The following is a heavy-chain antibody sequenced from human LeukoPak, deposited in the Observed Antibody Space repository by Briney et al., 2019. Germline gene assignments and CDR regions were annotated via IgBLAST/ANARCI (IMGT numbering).Heavy chain of an antibody. CDR3: ARDSYDFWSGSGHDAFDI. V-gene: IGHV3-21*01. CDR1: GFTFSSYS. Sequence: GGSLRLSCAASGFTFSSYSMNWVRQAPGKGLEWVSSISSSSSYIYYADSVKGRFTISRDNAKNSLYLQMNSLRAEDTAVYYCARDSYDFWSGSGHDAFDIWGQGTMVTVSS. J-gene: IGHJ3*02. D-gene: IGHD3-3*01. CDR2: ISSSSSYI.